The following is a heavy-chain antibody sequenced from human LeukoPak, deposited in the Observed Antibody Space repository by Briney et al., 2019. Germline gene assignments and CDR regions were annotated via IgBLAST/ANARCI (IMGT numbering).Heavy chain of an antibody. V-gene: IGHV1-46*01. D-gene: IGHD3-10*01. CDR2: INPSGGST. CDR3: ARDVASGSYYKGYWFDP. CDR1: GYTFINYY. Sequence: ASVKVSCKASGYTFINYYIHWVRQAPGQGLEWMGIINPSGGSTSYAQKFQGRVTMTRDTSTSTVYMELSSLRSEDTAVYYCARDVASGSYYKGYWFDPWGQGTLVTVSS. J-gene: IGHJ5*02.